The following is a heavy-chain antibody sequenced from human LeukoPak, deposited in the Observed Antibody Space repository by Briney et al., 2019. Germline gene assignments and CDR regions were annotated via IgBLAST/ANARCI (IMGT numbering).Heavy chain of an antibody. D-gene: IGHD5-24*01. CDR1: GDSVSSNSAA. V-gene: IGHV6-1*01. J-gene: IGHJ6*02. CDR2: TYYRSKWYN. Sequence: SQTLSLTCAISGDSVSSNSAAWNWIRQSPSRGLEWLGRTYYRSKWYNDYTVSVKSRITINPDTSKNQFSLQLNSVTPEDTAVYYCARDRWRWLQLFHYYYGMDVWGQGTTVTDSS. CDR3: ARDRWRWLQLFHYYYGMDV.